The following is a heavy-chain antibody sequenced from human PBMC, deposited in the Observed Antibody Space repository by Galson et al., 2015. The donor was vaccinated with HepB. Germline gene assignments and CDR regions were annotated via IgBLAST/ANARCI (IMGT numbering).Heavy chain of an antibody. D-gene: IGHD6-19*01. V-gene: IGHV1-24*01. CDR3: ATSLTEYPNSPRIAVAGL. Sequence: SVKVSCKVSGYTLTELSMHWVRQAPGKGLEWMGGFDPEDGETIYAQKFQGRVTMTEDTSTDTAYMELSSLRSEDTAVYYCATSLTEYPNSPRIAVAGLWGQGTLVTVSS. CDR2: FDPEDGET. CDR1: GYTLTELS. J-gene: IGHJ4*02.